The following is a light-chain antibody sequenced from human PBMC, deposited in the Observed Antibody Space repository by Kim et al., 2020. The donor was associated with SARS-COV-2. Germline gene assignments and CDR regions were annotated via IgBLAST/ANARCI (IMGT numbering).Light chain of an antibody. CDR2: DAS. CDR1: QTFRNDY. J-gene: IGKJ4*01. V-gene: IGKV3-20*01. CDR3: HQYGDLPFT. Sequence: EIVLTQSPGTLSLSPGERVTLSCRASQTFRNDYLAWFQQKPGQAPRLLIYDASSRAAGIPDRFSGSGSGTDFTLTISRLQPEDFAVYYCHQYGDLPFTFGRGTKVESK.